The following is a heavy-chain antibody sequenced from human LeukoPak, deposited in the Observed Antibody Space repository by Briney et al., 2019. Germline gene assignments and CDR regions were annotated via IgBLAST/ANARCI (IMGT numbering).Heavy chain of an antibody. Sequence: GASVKVSCKASGGTFSSYAISWVRQAPGQGLEWMGGIIPIFGTANYAQKFQGRVTITADESTSTAYMELSSLRSDDTAVYYCAYYGSGSPLMIYGMDVWGKGTTVTVSS. D-gene: IGHD3-10*01. CDR3: AYYGSGSPLMIYGMDV. CDR2: IIPIFGTA. CDR1: GGTFSSYA. V-gene: IGHV1-69*01. J-gene: IGHJ6*04.